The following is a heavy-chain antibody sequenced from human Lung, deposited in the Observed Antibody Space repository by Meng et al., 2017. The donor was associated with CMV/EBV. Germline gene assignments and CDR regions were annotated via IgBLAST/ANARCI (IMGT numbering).Heavy chain of an antibody. CDR3: AREGYDYDSGSYYYYFDH. CDR1: RFSSYT. J-gene: IGHJ4*02. CDR2: ISSSSSYV. D-gene: IGHD3-10*01. Sequence: GESXKISCAASRFSSYTLNWVRQAPGKGLEWVSSISSSSSYVYYADSVKGRFTISRDNAKNSLYLQMNSLRAEDTAVYYCAREGYDYDSGSYYYYFDHWGQGXLVTVPS. V-gene: IGHV3-21*01.